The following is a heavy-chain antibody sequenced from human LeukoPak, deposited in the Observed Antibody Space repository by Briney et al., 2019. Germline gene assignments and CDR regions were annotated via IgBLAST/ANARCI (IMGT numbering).Heavy chain of an antibody. CDR2: ISAYNGNT. CDR3: ARDRAWEYYDILTGYYVWPTFDY. Sequence: ASVKVSCKASGYTFTSYGISWVRQAPGQGLEWMGWISAYNGNTNYVQKLQGRVTMTTDTSTSTAYMELRSLRSDDTAVYYCARDRAWEYYDILTGYYVWPTFDYWGQGTLVTVSS. J-gene: IGHJ4*02. V-gene: IGHV1-18*01. D-gene: IGHD3-9*01. CDR1: GYTFTSYG.